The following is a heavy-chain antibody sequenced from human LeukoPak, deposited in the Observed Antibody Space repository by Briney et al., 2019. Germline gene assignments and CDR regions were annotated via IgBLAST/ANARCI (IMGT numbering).Heavy chain of an antibody. D-gene: IGHD2-2*01. CDR3: AKDALGYCSSTSCYDSYTSYFDY. CDR2: ISGSGGST. CDR1: GFTFSSYA. J-gene: IGHJ4*02. Sequence: GGSLRLSCAASGFTFSSYAMSWVRQAPGKGLEWVSAISGSGGSTYYADSVKGRFTISRDNSKNTLYLQMNSLRAENTAVYYCAKDALGYCSSTSCYDSYTSYFDYWGQGTLVTVSS. V-gene: IGHV3-23*01.